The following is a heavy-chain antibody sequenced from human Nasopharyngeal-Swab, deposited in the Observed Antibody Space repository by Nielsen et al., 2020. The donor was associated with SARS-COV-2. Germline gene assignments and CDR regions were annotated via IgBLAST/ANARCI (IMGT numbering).Heavy chain of an antibody. D-gene: IGHD2-2*01. J-gene: IGHJ5*02. V-gene: IGHV1-18*01. CDR2: ISVYNGDT. CDR1: GYTLSNYG. Sequence: ASVKVSCKASGYTLSNYGISWVRQTPGQGLEWMGWISVYNGDTNYAQKFQGRVTMTIDTSTSTAYMELRSLRPDDTAVYYCAREDIGVVPVAMGYNWFDPWGQGTLVTVSS. CDR3: AREDIGVVPVAMGYNWFDP.